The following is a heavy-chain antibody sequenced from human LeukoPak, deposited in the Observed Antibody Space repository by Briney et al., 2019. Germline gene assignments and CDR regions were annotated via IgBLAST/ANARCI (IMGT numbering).Heavy chain of an antibody. J-gene: IGHJ4*02. CDR1: GFTVGSNY. CDR2: IYGGGST. Sequence: GGSLRLSCAASGFTVGSNYMSWVRQAPGKGPEWVSVIYGGGSTYYADSVKGRFSISRDTSKNAVYLQMNSLRAEDTAVYYCARAQFYHDSSTYGPDYWGQGTPVTVSS. D-gene: IGHD3-22*01. V-gene: IGHV3-53*01. CDR3: ARAQFYHDSSTYGPDY.